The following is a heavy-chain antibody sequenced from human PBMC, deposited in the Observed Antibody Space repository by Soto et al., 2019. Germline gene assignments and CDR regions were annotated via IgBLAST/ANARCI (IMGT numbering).Heavy chain of an antibody. V-gene: IGHV3-30*18. Sequence: QVQLVETGGGVVQPGRSLRLSCAASGFTFSSYAVHWVRQAPGKGLEWVAVISYDGSNKNYADSVQGRFTISRDNSKNTVYLQMNSLRAEDTALYYCAKDRARYCSSTSCYYLDYWGQGTLVTVSS. D-gene: IGHD2-2*01. CDR1: GFTFSSYA. CDR3: AKDRARYCSSTSCYYLDY. CDR2: ISYDGSNK. J-gene: IGHJ4*02.